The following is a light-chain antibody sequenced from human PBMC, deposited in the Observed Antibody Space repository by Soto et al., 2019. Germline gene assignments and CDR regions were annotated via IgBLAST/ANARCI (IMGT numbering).Light chain of an antibody. V-gene: IGKV1-5*03. J-gene: IGKJ1*01. CDR3: QHYNSYSEA. CDR1: QTISSW. CDR2: KAS. Sequence: IQTTRSPSSLSASVGGRVTITCRACQTISSWLAWYQQKPGKAPKLLIYKASTLKSGVPSRFSGSGSGTEFTLTSSSLQPDDFATYYCQHYNSYSEAFGQGTKVDIK.